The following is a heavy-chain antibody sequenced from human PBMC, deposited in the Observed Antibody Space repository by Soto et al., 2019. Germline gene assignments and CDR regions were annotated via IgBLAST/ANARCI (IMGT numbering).Heavy chain of an antibody. V-gene: IGHV3-11*06. CDR1: GFTFSDYY. CDR2: ISSSSSYT. Sequence: GGSLRLSCAASGFTFSDYYMSWIRQAPGKGLEWVSYISSSSSYTNYADSVKGRFAISRDNAKNSLYLQMNSLRAEDTAVYYCARICSSTSCYLYYYGMDVWGQGTTVTVSS. CDR3: ARICSSTSCYLYYYGMDV. D-gene: IGHD2-2*01. J-gene: IGHJ6*02.